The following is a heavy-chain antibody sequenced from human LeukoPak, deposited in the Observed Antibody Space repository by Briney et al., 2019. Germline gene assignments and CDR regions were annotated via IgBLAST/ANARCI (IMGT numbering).Heavy chain of an antibody. D-gene: IGHD3-3*01. CDR2: ISGSGGST. CDR1: GFTFSSYA. J-gene: IGHJ4*02. CDR3: AKDRHSITTFGVAVDY. V-gene: IGHV3-23*01. Sequence: AGGSLRLSCAASGFTFSSYAMSWVRQAPGKGLEWVSAISGSGGSTYYADSVKGRFTISRDNSKNTLYLQMNSLRAEDTAVYYCAKDRHSITTFGVAVDYWGQGTLVTVSS.